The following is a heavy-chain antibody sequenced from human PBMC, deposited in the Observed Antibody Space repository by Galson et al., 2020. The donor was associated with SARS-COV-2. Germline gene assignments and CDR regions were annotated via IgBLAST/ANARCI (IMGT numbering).Heavy chain of an antibody. V-gene: IGHV3-53*01. D-gene: IGHD3-10*01. J-gene: IGHJ4*02. CDR2: IYSGGST. CDR1: GFTVSSNY. Sequence: GGSLRLSCAASGFTVSSNYMSWVRQAPGKGLEWVSVIYSGGSTYYADSVKGRFTISRDNSKNTLYLQMNSLRAEDTAVYYCARDLVVRGRKVGYWGQGTLVTVSP. CDR3: ARDLVVRGRKVGY.